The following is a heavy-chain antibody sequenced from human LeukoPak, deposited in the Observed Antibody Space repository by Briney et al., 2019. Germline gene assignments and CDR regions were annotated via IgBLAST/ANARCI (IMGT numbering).Heavy chain of an antibody. V-gene: IGHV3-7*05. Sequence: GGSLRLSCAASGFTFSNYWMSWVRQAPGKGLEWVANIKQDGSEKYYVDSVKGRFTISRDNSKNTLYLQMNSLRAEDTAVYYCAKEEQQLTSFDYWGQGTLVTVSS. J-gene: IGHJ4*02. CDR2: IKQDGSEK. D-gene: IGHD6-13*01. CDR3: AKEEQQLTSFDY. CDR1: GFTFSNYW.